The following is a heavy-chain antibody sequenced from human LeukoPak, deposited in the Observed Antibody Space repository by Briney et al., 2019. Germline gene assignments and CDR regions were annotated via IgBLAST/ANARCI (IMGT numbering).Heavy chain of an antibody. CDR3: ARSGGSSWGSNWFDP. J-gene: IGHJ5*02. D-gene: IGHD6-13*01. Sequence: PSETLSLTCTVSGGSISSYYWSWIRQHPGKGLEWIGYIYYSGSTYYNPSLKSRVTISVDTSKNQFSLKLSSVTAADTAVYYCARSGGSSWGSNWFDPWGQGTLVTVSS. V-gene: IGHV4-59*06. CDR2: IYYSGST. CDR1: GGSISSYY.